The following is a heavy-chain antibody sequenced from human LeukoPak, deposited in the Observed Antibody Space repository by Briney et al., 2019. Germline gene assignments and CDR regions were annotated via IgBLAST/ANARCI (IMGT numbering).Heavy chain of an antibody. J-gene: IGHJ4*02. D-gene: IGHD3-22*01. V-gene: IGHV3-21*01. CDR3: ARDRGYYDSSGYTNIDY. CDR1: GFTFSSYS. CDR2: ISSSSSYI. Sequence: GGSLRLSCAASGFTFSSYSMIWVRQAPGEGGECVSSISSSSSYIYYADSVKARFTISRDNTKNSLYLQMNSLRAEDTAVYYCARDRGYYDSSGYTNIDYWGQGNLVTVSS.